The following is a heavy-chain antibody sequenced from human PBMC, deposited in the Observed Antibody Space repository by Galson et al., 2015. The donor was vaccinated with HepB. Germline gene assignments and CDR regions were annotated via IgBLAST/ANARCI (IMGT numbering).Heavy chain of an antibody. J-gene: IGHJ4*02. V-gene: IGHV2-5*01. D-gene: IGHD2-2*01. CDR1: GFSLTTGEEG. CDR3: AHSSVGACSSTTCLGHFDS. Sequence: PALVKPTQTLTLPCNFSGFSLTTGEEGVGWIRQSPGKALEWLALIYWNDDKRYSPSLDNRLTITRDTSKNQVVLTMTNMDPVDTGTYFCAHSSVGACSSTTCLGHFDSWGQGVLVTVSS. CDR2: IYWNDDK.